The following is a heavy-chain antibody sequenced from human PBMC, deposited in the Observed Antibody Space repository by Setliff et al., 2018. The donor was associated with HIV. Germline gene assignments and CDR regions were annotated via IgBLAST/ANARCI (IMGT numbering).Heavy chain of an antibody. D-gene: IGHD4-17*01. V-gene: IGHV4-59*08. CDR2: IDYSGST. Sequence: SETLSLTCTVSGGSIGTYYWSWIRQPPGKGLEWIGYIDYSGSTNYNPSLKSRVSISVDTSKNQFSLKLTSVTAADTAVYYCARHGDYSYFYYYYMDVWGKGTTVTVSS. CDR3: ARHGDYSYFYYYYMDV. J-gene: IGHJ6*03. CDR1: GGSIGTYY.